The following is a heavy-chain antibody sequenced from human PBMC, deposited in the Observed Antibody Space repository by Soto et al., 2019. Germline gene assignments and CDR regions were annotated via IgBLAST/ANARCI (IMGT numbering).Heavy chain of an antibody. Sequence: ASVNVSCKASGYTFNNYGISWVRQAPGQGLEWMGWISTNNGNTNNAQNLQGRVTMTTDTSTSTAYMELRSLTSDDTAVYYCARDQGGLDYWGEGTLVTV. V-gene: IGHV1-18*01. J-gene: IGHJ4*02. CDR3: ARDQGGLDY. D-gene: IGHD2-15*01. CDR2: ISTNNGNT. CDR1: GYTFNNYG.